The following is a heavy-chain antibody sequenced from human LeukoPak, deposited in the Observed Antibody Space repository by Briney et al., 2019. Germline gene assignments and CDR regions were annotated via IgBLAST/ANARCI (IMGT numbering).Heavy chain of an antibody. D-gene: IGHD6-13*01. CDR2: IYSTGST. Sequence: PSETLSLTCTVSGGSISSSSYYWGWIRQPPGKGLEWIGRIYSTGSTNYNPSLKSRVTMSVDTSKNQFSLRLRSVTAADTAVYYCARQIASAGTAGFDFWGQGALVTVSS. J-gene: IGHJ4*02. CDR1: GGSISSSSYY. V-gene: IGHV4-39*07. CDR3: ARQIASAGTAGFDF.